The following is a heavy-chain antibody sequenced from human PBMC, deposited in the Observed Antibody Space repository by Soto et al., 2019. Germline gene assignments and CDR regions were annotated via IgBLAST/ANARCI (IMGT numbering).Heavy chain of an antibody. CDR2: ISGSGGST. J-gene: IGHJ5*02. D-gene: IGHD3-10*02. Sequence: EVQLLESGGGLIQPGGSLRLSCAASGLTFSSYAMSWVRQAPGKGLEWVSAISGSGGSTYYADSVKGRFTISRDNSKNTLYLQMNSLRAEDTAVYYCAKDQVYIRGVTHNWFDPWGQGTLVTVSS. CDR3: AKDQVYIRGVTHNWFDP. CDR1: GLTFSSYA. V-gene: IGHV3-23*01.